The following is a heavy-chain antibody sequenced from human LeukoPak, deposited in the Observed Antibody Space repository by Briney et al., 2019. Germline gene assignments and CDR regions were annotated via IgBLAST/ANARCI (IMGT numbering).Heavy chain of an antibody. CDR3: VRDSAPDIVVVPAAMGYGMDV. V-gene: IGHV3-21*01. CDR1: GFTFSSYS. Sequence: PGGSLRLSCAASGFTFSSYSMNWVRQAPGKGLEWVSSISSSSSYIYYADSVKGRFTISRDNAKNSLYLQMNSLRAEDTAVYYCVRDSAPDIVVVPAAMGYGMDVWGQGTTVTVSS. D-gene: IGHD2-2*01. J-gene: IGHJ6*02. CDR2: ISSSSSYI.